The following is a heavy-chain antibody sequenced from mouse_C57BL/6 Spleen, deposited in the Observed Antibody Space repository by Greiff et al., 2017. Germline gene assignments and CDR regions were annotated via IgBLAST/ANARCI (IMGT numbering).Heavy chain of an antibody. CDR3: ARELLRPFYAMDY. CDR2: IYPGDGDT. J-gene: IGHJ4*01. D-gene: IGHD1-1*01. V-gene: IGHV1-80*01. CDR1: GYAFSSYW. Sequence: QVHVKQSGAELVKPGASVKISCKASGYAFSSYWMNWVKQRPGKGLEWIGQIYPGDGDTNYNGKFKGKATLTADKSSSTAYMQLSSLTSEDSAVYFCARELLRPFYAMDYWGQGTSVTVSS.